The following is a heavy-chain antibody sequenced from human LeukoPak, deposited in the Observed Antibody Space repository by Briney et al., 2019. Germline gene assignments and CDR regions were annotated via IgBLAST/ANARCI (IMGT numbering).Heavy chain of an antibody. D-gene: IGHD6-13*01. CDR2: MYHSGST. J-gene: IGHJ4*02. CDR1: GGSISSGYY. Sequence: SETLSLTCTVSGGSISSGYYWGWIRQPPGKGLEWIESMYHSGSTYYNPSLKSRVTMSVDTSKNQFSLKLSSVTAADTAVYYCARGRGQQLGNFDYWGQGTLVTVSS. V-gene: IGHV4-38-2*02. CDR3: ARGRGQQLGNFDY.